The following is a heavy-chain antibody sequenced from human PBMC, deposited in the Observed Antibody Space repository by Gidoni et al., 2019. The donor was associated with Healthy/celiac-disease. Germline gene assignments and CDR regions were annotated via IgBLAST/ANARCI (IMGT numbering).Heavy chain of an antibody. Sequence: QVQLQQWGAGLLKPSETLSLTCAVYGGSFSGYYWSWIRQPPGKGLEWIGEINHSGSTNYNPSLKSRVTISVDTSKNQFSLKLSSVTAADTAVYYCARGVPRAARDWGQGTLVTVSS. CDR3: ARGVPRAARD. D-gene: IGHD6-6*01. J-gene: IGHJ4*02. CDR2: INHSGST. V-gene: IGHV4-34*01. CDR1: GGSFSGYY.